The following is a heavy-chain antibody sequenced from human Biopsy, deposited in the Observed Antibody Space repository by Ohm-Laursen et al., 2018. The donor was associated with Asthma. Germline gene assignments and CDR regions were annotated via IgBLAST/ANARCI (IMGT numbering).Heavy chain of an antibody. CDR3: ARAVSSSSYWYFDL. J-gene: IGHJ2*01. D-gene: IGHD6-6*01. V-gene: IGHV4-39*01. Sequence: GTLSLTCIVSGDAMSTSGSYWGWIRQSPGKGLEWIGSIYYSGRTYYKPSLESRFTISANTLKNQFTLKMTSVTAADTAVYYCARAVSSSSYWYFDLWGRGDLVTVSS. CDR1: GDAMSTSGSY. CDR2: IYYSGRT.